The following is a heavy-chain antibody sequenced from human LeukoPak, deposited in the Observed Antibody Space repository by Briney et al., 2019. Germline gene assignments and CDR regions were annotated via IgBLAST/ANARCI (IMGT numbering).Heavy chain of an antibody. V-gene: IGHV4-59*11. J-gene: IGHJ6*03. CDR2: IHYSGST. CDR3: ARERAAYYYMDV. CDR1: GGSISRHY. D-gene: IGHD6-25*01. Sequence: SETLSLTCTASGGSISRHYWNWIRQPPGKGLEWIGYIHYSGSTNYNPSLKSRVTISVDTSKNQFSLKLSSVTAADTAVYYCARERAAYYYMDVWGKETTVTVSS.